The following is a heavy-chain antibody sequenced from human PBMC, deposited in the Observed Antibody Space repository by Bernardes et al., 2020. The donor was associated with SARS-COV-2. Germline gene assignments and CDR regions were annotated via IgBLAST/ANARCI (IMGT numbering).Heavy chain of an antibody. CDR2: VNRNGRS. V-gene: IGHV4-34*01. Sequence: SETLSLTCNVSGGSFSTHYWTWIRQPPGKGLEWIGEVNRNGRSNHNPSLRSRITMLVDTSKNHFSLRLDSVTAADTAVYYCARLTDDNGKYFWFDPWGQGTLVTVSS. CDR3: ARLTDDNGKYFWFDP. J-gene: IGHJ5*02. CDR1: GGSFSTHY. D-gene: IGHD1-26*01.